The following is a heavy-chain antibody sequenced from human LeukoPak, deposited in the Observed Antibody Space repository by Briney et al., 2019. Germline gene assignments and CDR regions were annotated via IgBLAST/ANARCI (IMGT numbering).Heavy chain of an antibody. Sequence: GGSLRLSCTGSGFTFGDYGMSWVRQAPGKGLEWVGFIRSKAYGGTTEYAASVKGRFTISRDDSKSIAYLQMNSLKTEDTAVYYCSNSYCGGDCYSGGYFDYWGQGTLVTVSS. CDR2: IRSKAYGGTT. D-gene: IGHD2-21*02. CDR1: GFTFGDYG. J-gene: IGHJ4*02. V-gene: IGHV3-49*04. CDR3: SNSYCGGDCYSGGYFDY.